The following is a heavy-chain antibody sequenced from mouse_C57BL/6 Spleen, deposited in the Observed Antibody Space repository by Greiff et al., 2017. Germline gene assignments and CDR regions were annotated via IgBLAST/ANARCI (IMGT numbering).Heavy chain of an antibody. CDR1: GFTFSSYA. J-gene: IGHJ4*01. Sequence: EVKLVESGGGLVKPGGSLKLSCAASGFTFSSYAMSWVRQTPEKRLEWVATISDGGSYTYYTDNVKGRFTISRDNAKNNLYLQMSHLKSEDKAMDYCARDELGRDYAMDYWGQGTSVTVSS. CDR3: ARDELGRDYAMDY. V-gene: IGHV5-4*01. D-gene: IGHD4-1*01. CDR2: ISDGGSYT.